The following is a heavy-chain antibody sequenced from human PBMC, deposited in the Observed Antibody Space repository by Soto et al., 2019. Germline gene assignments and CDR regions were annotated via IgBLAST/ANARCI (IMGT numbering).Heavy chain of an antibody. Sequence: GGSLRLSCAASGITFSNAWMAWVRQAPGKGLEWVGRIKSITDGGTTDYAAPVKGRFTISRDDSKDTLYLQMNNLRTEDTAVYHCTTDSADIVVVPATFGMDVWGQGTTVTVSS. CDR3: TTDSADIVVVPATFGMDV. CDR1: GITFSNAW. J-gene: IGHJ6*02. V-gene: IGHV3-15*01. D-gene: IGHD2-2*01. CDR2: IKSITDGGTT.